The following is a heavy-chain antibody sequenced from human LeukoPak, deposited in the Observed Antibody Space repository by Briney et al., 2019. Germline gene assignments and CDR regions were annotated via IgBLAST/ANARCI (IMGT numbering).Heavy chain of an antibody. D-gene: IGHD4-17*01. CDR2: ISGSGGST. CDR1: GFTFSSYA. CDR3: AKGDYGAHRDGFFDY. J-gene: IGHJ4*02. V-gene: IGHV3-23*01. Sequence: SGGSLRLSCAASGFTFSSYAMSWVRQAPGKGLEWDSAISGSGGSTYYADSVKGRFTISRDNSKNTLYLQMNSLRAEDTAVYYCAKGDYGAHRDGFFDYWGQGTLVTVSS.